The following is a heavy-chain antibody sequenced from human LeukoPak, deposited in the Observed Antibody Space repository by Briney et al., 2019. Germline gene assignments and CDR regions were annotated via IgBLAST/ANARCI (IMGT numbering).Heavy chain of an antibody. J-gene: IGHJ5*02. Sequence: SETLSLTSTVSGGSISSGGYYWSWIRQHPGKCLEWIGYIYYSGSTYYNPSLKSRVTISVDTSKNQFSLKLSSVTAADTAVYYCARSYDILTGYYIVDPWGQGTLVTVSS. CDR2: IYYSGST. CDR1: GGSISSGGYY. V-gene: IGHV4-31*03. CDR3: ARSYDILTGYYIVDP. D-gene: IGHD3-9*01.